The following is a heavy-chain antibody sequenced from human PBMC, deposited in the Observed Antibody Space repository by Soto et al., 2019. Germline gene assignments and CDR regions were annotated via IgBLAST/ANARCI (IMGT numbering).Heavy chain of an antibody. Sequence: ASVKVSCKASGYTFTNFGINWVRQAPGQGLEWVGWISTYNGNTNYAQKVQGRVTMTTDTSTSTAYMELRSLRSDDTAVYYCARGRYCSSISCSLGVESDSWGQGTLVTVSS. J-gene: IGHJ4*02. D-gene: IGHD2-2*01. CDR3: ARGRYCSSISCSLGVESDS. V-gene: IGHV1-18*01. CDR2: ISTYNGNT. CDR1: GYTFTNFG.